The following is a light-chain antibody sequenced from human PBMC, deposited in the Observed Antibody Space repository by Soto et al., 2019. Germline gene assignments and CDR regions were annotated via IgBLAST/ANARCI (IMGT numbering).Light chain of an antibody. J-gene: IGLJ1*01. Sequence: QSALTQPPSVSGAPRQRGTISRTGSSSKIGAGYDVHWYQQLPGTAPKLLIYGNSNRPSGVPDRFSGSKSGTSASLAITGLQAEDEADYYCQSYDSSLRDVFGTGTKVTVL. CDR3: QSYDSSLRDV. V-gene: IGLV1-40*01. CDR1: SSKIGAGYD. CDR2: GNS.